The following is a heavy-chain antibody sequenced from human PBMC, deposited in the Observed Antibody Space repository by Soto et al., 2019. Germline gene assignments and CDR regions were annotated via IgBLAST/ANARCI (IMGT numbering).Heavy chain of an antibody. CDR1: QCAYLGDC. Sequence: VGSVRQSGLAVQCAYLGDCLNWVRTTPNKGLEWVAVISYDGSKIYYEDSVQSRFTISNDNSNNTLYLQMNSIRAEDTAVYYCAKDSDRSGWYYYYYYGMDVRGQGTPVTVSS. V-gene: IGHV3-30*18. CDR3: AKDSDRSGWYYYYYYGMDV. CDR2: ISYDGSKI. J-gene: IGHJ6*02. D-gene: IGHD6-19*01.